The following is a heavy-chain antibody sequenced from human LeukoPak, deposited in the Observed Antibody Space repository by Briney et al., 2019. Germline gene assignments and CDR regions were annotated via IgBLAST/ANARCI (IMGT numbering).Heavy chain of an antibody. V-gene: IGHV3-53*01. J-gene: IGHJ4*02. CDR1: GFTVSSNY. Sequence: GGSLRLSCAASGFTVSSNYMSWVRQAPGKGLEWVSVIYSGGSTYYADSVKGRFTISRDNSKNTLYLQMNSLRAEDTAVYYCARGYGSGDYTPFDYWGQGTLVTVSS. CDR2: IYSGGST. D-gene: IGHD3-10*01. CDR3: ARGYGSGDYTPFDY.